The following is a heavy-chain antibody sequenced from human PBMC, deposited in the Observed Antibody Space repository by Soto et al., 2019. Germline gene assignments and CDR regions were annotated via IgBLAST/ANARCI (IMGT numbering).Heavy chain of an antibody. CDR1: GGTFSSYA. CDR3: ARDIVVVGNRFDP. CDR2: IIPIFGTA. V-gene: IGHV1-69*06. J-gene: IGHJ5*02. D-gene: IGHD2-15*01. Sequence: SVTVSCKASGGTFSSYAISWVRQAPGQGLEWMGGIIPIFGTANYAQKFQGRVTITADKSMSTAYMELSSLRSEDTAVYYCARDIVVVGNRFDPWGQGTLVTVSS.